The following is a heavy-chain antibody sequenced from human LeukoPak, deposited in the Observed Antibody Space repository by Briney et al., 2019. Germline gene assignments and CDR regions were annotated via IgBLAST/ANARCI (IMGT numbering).Heavy chain of an antibody. CDR1: GYSISSGYY. Sequence: PSETLSLTCAVSGYSISSGYYWGWIRQPPGRGLEWIGSIYHSGITYFKPSLRSRVTISIDTSKNQLSLKVNSVTAADTAVYYCAGNMATVVRVDSWGQGTLVIVSS. V-gene: IGHV4-38-2*01. CDR2: IYHSGIT. D-gene: IGHD3-10*01. CDR3: AGNMATVVRVDS. J-gene: IGHJ5*01.